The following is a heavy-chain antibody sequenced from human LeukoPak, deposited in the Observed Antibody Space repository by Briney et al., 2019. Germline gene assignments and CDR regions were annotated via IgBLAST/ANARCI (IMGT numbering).Heavy chain of an antibody. D-gene: IGHD2-2*02. CDR3: AREALYRSSTSCYTVIEGYYFDY. J-gene: IGHJ4*02. Sequence: EASVKVSCKASGGTFSSYAISWVRQAPGQGLEWMGRIIPIFGIANYAQKFQGRVTITADKSTSTAYMELSSLRSEDTAVYYCAREALYRSSTSCYTVIEGYYFDYWGQGTLVTVSS. V-gene: IGHV1-69*04. CDR2: IIPIFGIA. CDR1: GGTFSSYA.